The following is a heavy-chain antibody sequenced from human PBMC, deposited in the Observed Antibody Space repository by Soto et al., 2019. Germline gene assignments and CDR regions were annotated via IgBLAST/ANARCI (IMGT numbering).Heavy chain of an antibody. J-gene: IGHJ6*02. CDR3: ARDSTWNQAHYYYDSSGQIDYYGMDV. CDR1: GYNFSTHG. V-gene: IGHV1-18*01. D-gene: IGHD3-22*01. Sequence: GASVKVSCKASGYNFSTHGLTWVRQAPGQGLEWMGRITPKKGDTNYAQKFQGRLTMTTDTSTRTGYMELRSLKSEDTAVYYCARDSTWNQAHYYYDSSGQIDYYGMDVWGQGTTVTVSS. CDR2: ITPKKGDT.